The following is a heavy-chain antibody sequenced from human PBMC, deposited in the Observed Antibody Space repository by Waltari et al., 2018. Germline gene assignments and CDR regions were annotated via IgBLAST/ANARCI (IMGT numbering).Heavy chain of an antibody. CDR2: IHRSGRT. CDR3: ARDRGRGLYLDS. J-gene: IGHJ4*02. CDR1: GFSMTSTDF. D-gene: IGHD2-15*01. V-gene: IGHV4-4*02. Sequence: QLQLQESGPGLVKPSGTLSLTCAVSGFSMTSTDFWSWARQPPGKGLEWIGQIHRSGRTNYNPSFASRVSMSIDTSNNHFSLMVTSATAADTAVYYCARDRGRGLYLDSWGQGTLVTVSP.